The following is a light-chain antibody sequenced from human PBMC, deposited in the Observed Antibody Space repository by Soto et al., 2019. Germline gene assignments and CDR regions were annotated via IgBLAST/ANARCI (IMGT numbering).Light chain of an antibody. CDR2: ATS. CDR1: QGIAPY. J-gene: IGKJ4*01. CDR3: QKYNSAHLT. V-gene: IGKV1-27*01. Sequence: DVQMTQSRSSLSAFVGDRVTITCRASQGIAPYLAWFQQKPGKVPKLLIYATSTLQSGVPSRFSGSGSGTDFTLTINSLQPEDVGTYYCQKYNSAHLTFGGGTKVEIK.